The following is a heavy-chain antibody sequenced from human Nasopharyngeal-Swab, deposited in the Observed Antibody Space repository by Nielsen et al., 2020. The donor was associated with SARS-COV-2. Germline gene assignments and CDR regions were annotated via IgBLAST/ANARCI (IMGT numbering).Heavy chain of an antibody. D-gene: IGHD1-26*01. J-gene: IGHJ4*02. CDR1: GFTFGSYG. CDR2: ISPNGGDI. CDR3: ARVSRGSYGQGDY. Sequence: GGSLRLSCAASGFTFGSYGMHWVRQAPGKRLEYVGAISPNGGDIYYGNSVKGRFTISRDNSKNTLYLQMGSLRPEDAAVYYCARVSRGSYGQGDYWGQGALVTVSS. V-gene: IGHV3-64*01.